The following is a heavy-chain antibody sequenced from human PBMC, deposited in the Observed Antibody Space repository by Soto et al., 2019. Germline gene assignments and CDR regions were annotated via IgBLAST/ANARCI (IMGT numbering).Heavy chain of an antibody. J-gene: IGHJ3*02. CDR1: GGSISSGDYY. D-gene: IGHD3-22*01. V-gene: IGHV4-30-4*01. CDR2: IYYSGST. Sequence: PSETLSLTCTVSGGSISSGDYYWSWIRQPPGKGLEWIGYIYYSGSTYYNPSLKSRVTISVDTSKNQFSLKLSSVTAADTAVYYCARGRKLYYYDSSGYYYVSAFDIWGQGTMVTVSS. CDR3: ARGRKLYYYDSSGYYYVSAFDI.